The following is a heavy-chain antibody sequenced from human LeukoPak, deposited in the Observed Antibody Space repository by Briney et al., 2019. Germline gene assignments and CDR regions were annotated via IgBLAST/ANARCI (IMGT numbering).Heavy chain of an antibody. Sequence: GASVKVSCKASGYTFTSYGISWVRQAPGQGLEWMGWISAYNGNTNYAQKLQGRVTMTTDTSTSTAYMELRSLRSDDPAVYYCASGRWELYYYGMDVWGQGTTVTVSS. CDR2: ISAYNGNT. CDR3: ASGRWELYYYGMDV. J-gene: IGHJ6*02. D-gene: IGHD1-26*01. CDR1: GYTFTSYG. V-gene: IGHV1-18*01.